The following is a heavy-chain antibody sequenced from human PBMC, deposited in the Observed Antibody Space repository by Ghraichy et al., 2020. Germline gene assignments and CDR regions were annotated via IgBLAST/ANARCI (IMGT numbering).Heavy chain of an antibody. CDR1: GFTFSSYG. Sequence: GGSLRLSCAASGFTFSSYGMHWVRQAPGKGLEWVAVISYDGSNKYYADSVKGRFTISRDNSKNTLYLQMNSLRAEDTAVYYCAKSPIAVAGTGDYWGQGTLVTVSS. CDR2: ISYDGSNK. J-gene: IGHJ4*02. V-gene: IGHV3-30*18. CDR3: AKSPIAVAGTGDY. D-gene: IGHD6-19*01.